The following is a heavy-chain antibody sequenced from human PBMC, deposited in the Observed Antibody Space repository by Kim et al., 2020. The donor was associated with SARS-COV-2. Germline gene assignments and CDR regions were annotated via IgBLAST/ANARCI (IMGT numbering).Heavy chain of an antibody. D-gene: IGHD1-26*01. CDR3: ATRGWGELHDAFDI. Sequence: ASVKISCKVSGYTLTELSMHWVRQAPGKGLEWMGGFDPEDGETIYAQKFQGRVTMTEDTSTDTAYMELSSLRSENTAVYYCATRGWGELHDAFDICGQVTMVNLSS. J-gene: IGHJ3*02. V-gene: IGHV1-24*01. CDR2: FDPEDGET. CDR1: GYTLTELS.